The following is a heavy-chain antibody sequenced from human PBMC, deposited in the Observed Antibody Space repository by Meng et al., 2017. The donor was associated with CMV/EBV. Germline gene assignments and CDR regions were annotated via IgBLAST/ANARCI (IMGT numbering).Heavy chain of an antibody. CDR1: GYTFTSYY. CDR3: ARPTCSTSCYSLNDAFDI. Sequence: ASVKVSCKASGYTFTSYYMHWVRQAPGQGLGWMGIINPSGGSTSYAQKFQGRVTMTRDTSTSTVYMELSSLRSEDTAVYYCARPTCSTSCYSLNDAFDIWGQGTMVTVSS. D-gene: IGHD2-2*02. CDR2: INPSGGST. V-gene: IGHV1-46*01. J-gene: IGHJ3*02.